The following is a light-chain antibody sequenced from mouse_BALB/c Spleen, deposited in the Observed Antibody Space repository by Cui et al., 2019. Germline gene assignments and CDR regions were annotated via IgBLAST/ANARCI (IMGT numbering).Light chain of an antibody. CDR2: YAS. CDR3: QQSNSWPLT. J-gene: IGKJ5*01. Sequence: DILLTQSPAIMSLSPGERVSFSCRASQSIGTSIHWYQQRTNGSPRLLIKYASESISGIPSRFSGSGSGTDFTLSINSVESEDIADYYCQQSNSWPLTFGAGTKLELK. V-gene: IGKV5-48*01. CDR1: QSIGTS.